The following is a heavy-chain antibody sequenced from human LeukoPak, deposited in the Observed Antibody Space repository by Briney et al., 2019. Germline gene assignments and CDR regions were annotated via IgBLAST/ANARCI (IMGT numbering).Heavy chain of an antibody. V-gene: IGHV4-39*01. D-gene: IGHD3-22*01. Sequence: TSETLSLTCTVSGGSISSSSYYWGWIRQPPGKGLEWIGSIYYSGSTYYNPSLKSRVTISVDTSKNQFSLKLSSVTAADTAVYYCARLRKSSGYGWFDPWGQGTLVTVSS. CDR3: ARLRKSSGYGWFDP. CDR2: IYYSGST. CDR1: GGSISSSSYY. J-gene: IGHJ5*02.